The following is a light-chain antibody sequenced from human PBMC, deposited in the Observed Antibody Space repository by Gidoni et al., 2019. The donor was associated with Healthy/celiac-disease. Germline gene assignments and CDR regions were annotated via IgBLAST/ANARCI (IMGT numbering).Light chain of an antibody. CDR2: GAS. CDR3: QPYNTWPHT. J-gene: IGKJ2*01. Sequence: ERGMTQSPATLSVSPGERATLSCRASQSVSSNLAWYQQKQGQAPRLLIYGASTRATGIPARFSGSGSGTDFTLTISSLQSEDFAVYYCQPYNTWPHTFGQGTKLEIK. V-gene: IGKV3-15*01. CDR1: QSVSSN.